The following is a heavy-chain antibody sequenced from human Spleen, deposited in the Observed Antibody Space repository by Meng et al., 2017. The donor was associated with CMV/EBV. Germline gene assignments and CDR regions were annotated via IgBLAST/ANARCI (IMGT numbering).Heavy chain of an antibody. V-gene: IGHV3-20*01. D-gene: IGHD4-17*01. CDR2: INWNGGST. CDR1: GFTFDDYG. J-gene: IGHJ4*02. CDR3: ARGGYGDFYYFDY. Sequence: EVELGGGWGGVVRPGGSLILSCAAAGFTFDDYGMSWVRQAPGKGLEWVSGINWNGGSTGYADSVKGRFTISRDNAKNSLYLQMNSLRAEDTALYHCARGGYGDFYYFDYWGQGTLVTVSS.